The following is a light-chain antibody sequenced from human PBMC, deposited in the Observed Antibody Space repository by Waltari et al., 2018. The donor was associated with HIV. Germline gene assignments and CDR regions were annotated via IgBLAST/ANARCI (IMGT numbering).Light chain of an antibody. Sequence: QSVLTQPPSASGAPGQRVTISCSGSRSNIGSNPVSWYQQLPGTAPKLLISSNSQRPSGVPDRFSGSKSGSSASLAISGLQSEDESQYFCGAWDDSLKGFMFGGGTRLPVL. CDR1: RSNIGSNP. J-gene: IGLJ3*02. CDR2: SNS. CDR3: GAWDDSLKGFM. V-gene: IGLV1-44*01.